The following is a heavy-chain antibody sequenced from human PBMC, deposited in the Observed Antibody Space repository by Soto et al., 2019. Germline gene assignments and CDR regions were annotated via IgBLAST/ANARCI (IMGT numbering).Heavy chain of an antibody. V-gene: IGHV4-31*03. CDR1: GGSISSGGYY. CDR3: ARDPAP. J-gene: IGHJ5*02. CDR2: IYNSGST. Sequence: QVQLQESGPGLVKPSQTLSLTYSVSGGSISSGGYYWRWIRQHPGKGLEWIGYIYNSGSTYYNPSLNSRVTIAADTSKNQFSLKLSSVTAADPAVYYCARDPAPWGQGTLGTVSS.